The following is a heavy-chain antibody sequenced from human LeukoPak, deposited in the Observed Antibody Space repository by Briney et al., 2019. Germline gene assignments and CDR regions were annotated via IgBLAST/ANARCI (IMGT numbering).Heavy chain of an antibody. Sequence: TGGSLRLSCGASGFTFSSYWMHWVRQAPGKGLVWVSRINSDGSSTSYADSVKGRFTISRDNAKNTLYLQMNSLRAEDTAMYYCAKVSLNMVNDAFDIWGQGTMVSVSS. D-gene: IGHD4/OR15-4a*01. V-gene: IGHV3-74*01. J-gene: IGHJ3*02. CDR3: AKVSLNMVNDAFDI. CDR1: GFTFSSYW. CDR2: INSDGSST.